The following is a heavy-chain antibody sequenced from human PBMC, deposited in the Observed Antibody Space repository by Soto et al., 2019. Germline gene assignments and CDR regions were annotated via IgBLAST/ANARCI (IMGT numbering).Heavy chain of an antibody. CDR1: GYTFTLFG. V-gene: IGHV1-18*01. CDR2: ISPYNGET. CDR3: ARGGQYRYFDY. J-gene: IGHJ4*02. D-gene: IGHD2-2*02. Sequence: QVQLLQSGAEVKKPGASVKVSCTTSGYTFTLFGITWVRQAPGQGLEWMGWISPYNGETKYAEKLEGRVTLTTDTSTETAYRELTSLTSDDTAEYYCARGGQYRYFDYWGQGTLVTVSS.